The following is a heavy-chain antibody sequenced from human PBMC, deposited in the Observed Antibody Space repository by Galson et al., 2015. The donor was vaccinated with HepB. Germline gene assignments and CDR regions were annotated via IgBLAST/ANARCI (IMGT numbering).Heavy chain of an antibody. D-gene: IGHD3-22*01. CDR3: ARDPTYYYDSSGDDAFDI. CDR1: GGTFSSYA. Sequence: SVKVSCKASGGTFSSYAISWVRQAPGQGLEWMGRIIPILDIANYAQKFQGRVTITADKSTSTAYMELSSLRSEDTAVYYCARDPTYYYDSSGDDAFDIWGQGTMVTVSS. J-gene: IGHJ3*02. CDR2: IIPILDIA. V-gene: IGHV1-69*04.